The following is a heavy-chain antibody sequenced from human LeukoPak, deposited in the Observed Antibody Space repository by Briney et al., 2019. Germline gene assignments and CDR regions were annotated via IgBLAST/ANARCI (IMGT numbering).Heavy chain of an antibody. V-gene: IGHV3-23*01. CDR1: GFTFSSYS. CDR2: ISGSGDST. D-gene: IGHD2-2*02. Sequence: SGGSLRLSCAASGFTFSSYSMTWVRQAPGKGLEWVSTISGSGDSTYYADSVKGRFTISRDNSKNTLYLQMNSLRAEDTAIYYCAKDVLGYYCTSASCYRGGLDYWGQGTLVTVSS. J-gene: IGHJ4*02. CDR3: AKDVLGYYCTSASCYRGGLDY.